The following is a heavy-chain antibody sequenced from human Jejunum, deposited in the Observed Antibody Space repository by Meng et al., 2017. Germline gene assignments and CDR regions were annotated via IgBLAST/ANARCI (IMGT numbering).Heavy chain of an antibody. CDR3: ARHLDGASSWTGGFDS. CDR2: IHPGDSNS. V-gene: IGHV5-51*01. Sequence: GGSLRLSCKGSGYSFTNYWIDWVRQTPGKGLEWMGIIHPGDSNSRYSPSFQGQVTVSADKSISTAYLQLSSLKASDTAIYYCARHLDGASSWTGGFDSWGQGTLVTVSS. J-gene: IGHJ5*01. D-gene: IGHD2-2*01. CDR1: GYSFTNYW.